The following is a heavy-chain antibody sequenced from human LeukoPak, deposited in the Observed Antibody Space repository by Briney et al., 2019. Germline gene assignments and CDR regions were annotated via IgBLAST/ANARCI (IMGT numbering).Heavy chain of an antibody. D-gene: IGHD3-9*01. CDR1: GYTFTGYY. CDR3: ARAREVTGLTP. Sequence: ASVKVSCKASGYTFTGYYIHWVRQAPGQGLEWMGWINPNSGDTHYAQKFQGRVTVTRDTSISTTYMELSRLTYDDTAVYYCARAREVTGLTPWGQGTLVTVSS. J-gene: IGHJ5*02. V-gene: IGHV1-2*02. CDR2: INPNSGDT.